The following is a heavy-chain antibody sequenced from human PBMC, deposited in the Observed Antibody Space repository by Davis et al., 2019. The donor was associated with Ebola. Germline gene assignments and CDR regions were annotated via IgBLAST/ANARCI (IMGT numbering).Heavy chain of an antibody. CDR2: IYYSGST. CDR3: ARGGGSWYGVGYYYYYGMDV. D-gene: IGHD6-13*01. J-gene: IGHJ6*02. CDR1: GGSISSYY. Sequence: MPSETLSLTCTVSGGSISSYYWSWIRQPPGKGLEWIGYIYYSGSTNYNPSLKSRVTISVDTSKNQFSLKLSSVTAADTAVYYCARGGGSWYGVGYYYYYGMDVWGQGTTVTVSS. V-gene: IGHV4-59*01.